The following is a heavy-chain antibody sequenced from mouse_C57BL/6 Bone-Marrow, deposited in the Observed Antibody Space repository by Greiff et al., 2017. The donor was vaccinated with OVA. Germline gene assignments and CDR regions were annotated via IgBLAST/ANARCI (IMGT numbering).Heavy chain of an antibody. V-gene: IGHV1-42*01. J-gene: IGHJ2*01. CDR3: ARGGVLFDY. Sequence: EVQLVESGPELVKPGASVKISCKASGYSFTGYYMNWVKQSPEKSLEWIGEINPSTGGTTYNQKFKAKATLTVDKSSSTAYMQLKSLTSEDSAVYYCARGGVLFDYWGQGTTLTVSS. CDR2: INPSTGGT. CDR1: GYSFTGYY.